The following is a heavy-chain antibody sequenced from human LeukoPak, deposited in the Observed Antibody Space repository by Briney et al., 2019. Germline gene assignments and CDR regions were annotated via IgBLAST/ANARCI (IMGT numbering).Heavy chain of an antibody. V-gene: IGHV4-34*01. CDR1: GGSFSGYY. CDR2: INHSGST. CDR3: ARGLISSIAARKGTLDY. J-gene: IGHJ4*02. D-gene: IGHD6-6*01. Sequence: SETLSLTCAVYGGSFSGYYWSWIRQPPGKGLEWIGEINHSGSTNYNPSLKSRVTISVDTSKNQFSLKLSSVTAADTAVYYCARGLISSIAARKGTLDYWGQGTLVTVSS.